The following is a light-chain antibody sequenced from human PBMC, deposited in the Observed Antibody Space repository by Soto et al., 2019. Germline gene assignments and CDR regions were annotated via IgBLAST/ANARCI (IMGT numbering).Light chain of an antibody. CDR3: QQYNNWPPEYT. CDR2: DAS. CDR1: QSISSK. V-gene: IGKV3D-15*01. Sequence: EIVMTQSPATLSVSPGQRATLSCRASQSISSKLAWYQQKPGQAPRLLIYDASTRATGIPVRFSGSGSGTEFTLTISSLQSEDFAVYYCQQYNNWPPEYTFGQGTKLEIK. J-gene: IGKJ2*01.